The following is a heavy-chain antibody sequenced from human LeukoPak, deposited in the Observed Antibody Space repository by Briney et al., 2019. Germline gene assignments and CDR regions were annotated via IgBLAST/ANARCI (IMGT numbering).Heavy chain of an antibody. Sequence: GGSLRLSCAASGNYWMHWVRQAPGKGLVWVSHINGDGSWTSYADSVKGRFTISKDNAKNTLYLQVNNLRAEDTAVYYCARGPNSNWSGLDFWGQGTLLTVSS. D-gene: IGHD6-6*01. CDR3: ARGPNSNWSGLDF. CDR2: INGDGSWT. CDR1: GNYW. J-gene: IGHJ4*02. V-gene: IGHV3-74*01.